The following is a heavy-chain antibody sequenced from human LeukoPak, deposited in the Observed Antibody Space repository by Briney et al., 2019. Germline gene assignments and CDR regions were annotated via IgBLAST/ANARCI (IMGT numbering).Heavy chain of an antibody. Sequence: PGGSLRLSCAASGFTFSSYSMNWVRQAPGKGLEWVSPISSSSSYIYYADSVKGRFTISRDNAKNSLYLQMNSLRAEDTALYYCAKDDYYDSSGLSIDYWGLGTLVTVSS. CDR1: GFTFSSYS. J-gene: IGHJ4*02. D-gene: IGHD3-22*01. V-gene: IGHV3-21*04. CDR3: AKDDYYDSSGLSIDY. CDR2: ISSSSSYI.